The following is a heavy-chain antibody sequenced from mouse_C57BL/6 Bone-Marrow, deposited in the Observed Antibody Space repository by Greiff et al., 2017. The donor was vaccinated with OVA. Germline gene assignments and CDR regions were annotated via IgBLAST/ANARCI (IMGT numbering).Heavy chain of an antibody. V-gene: IGHV1-66*01. CDR3: ARSTGTVDY. D-gene: IGHD4-1*02. CDR1: GYSFTSYY. J-gene: IGHJ2*01. CDR2: IYPGSGNT. Sequence: QVQLKESGPELVKPGASVKISCKASGYSFTSYYIHWVKQRPGQGLEWIGWIYPGSGNTKYNEKFKGKATLTADTSSSTAYMQLSSLTSEDSAVYYCARSTGTVDYWGQGTTLTVSS.